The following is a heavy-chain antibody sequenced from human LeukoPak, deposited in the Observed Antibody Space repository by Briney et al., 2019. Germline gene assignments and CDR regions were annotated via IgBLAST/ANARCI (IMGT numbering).Heavy chain of an antibody. D-gene: IGHD6-19*01. CDR1: GYTFTTYD. CDR3: ATRLDRTNNWFDP. CDR2: INPNSGST. Sequence: ASVKVSCKASGYTFTTYDINWVRQAPGQGLEWVGWINPNSGSTGYAQKFQGRVTMTRNTSISTAYMELSSLRSEDTAVYYCATRLDRTNNWFDPWGQGTLVTVSS. V-gene: IGHV1-8*01. J-gene: IGHJ5*02.